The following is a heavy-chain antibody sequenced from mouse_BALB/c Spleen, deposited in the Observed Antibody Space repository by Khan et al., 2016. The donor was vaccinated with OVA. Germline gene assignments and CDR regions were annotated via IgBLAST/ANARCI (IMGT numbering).Heavy chain of an antibody. CDR3: ARDCGSLYWYFDV. CDR1: GISITTGNYR. D-gene: IGHD1-1*01. CDR2: IYYSGTI. J-gene: IGHJ1*01. Sequence: EVELVESGPGLVKPSQTVSLTCTVTGISITTGNYRWSWIRQFPGNKLEWIGNIYYSGTITYNPSLTSRTTITRDTSKSQFFLEMNSLTAEDTATYFCARDCGSLYWYFDVWGAGTTVTVSS. V-gene: IGHV3-5*02.